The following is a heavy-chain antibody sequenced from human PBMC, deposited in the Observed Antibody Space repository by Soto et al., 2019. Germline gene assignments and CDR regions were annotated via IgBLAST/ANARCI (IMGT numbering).Heavy chain of an antibody. CDR2: MIPNSGKA. V-gene: IGHV1-69*04. Sequence: GASVKVSCKASGYTFTSYDINWVRQATGQGLEWMGRMIPNSGKANYAQKFQGRVTITADKSTSTAYMELSSLRSEDTAVYYCAKTTVVTFYMDVWGQGTTVTVSS. J-gene: IGHJ6*03. CDR3: AKTTVVTFYMDV. D-gene: IGHD4-17*01. CDR1: GYTFTSYD.